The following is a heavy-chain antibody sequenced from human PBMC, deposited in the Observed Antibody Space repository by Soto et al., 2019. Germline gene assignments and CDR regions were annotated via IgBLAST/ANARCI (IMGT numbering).Heavy chain of an antibody. CDR1: GGTFSSYS. Sequence: SVKVSCKASGGTFSSYSISWVRQAPGQALEWMGEIIPIFGTANYAQKFQGRVTITADKSTSTAYMELSSLRSEDTAVYYCARVDGYKSYSNGEVFAYRGQGTLVTSSS. CDR3: ARVDGYKSYSNGEVFAY. CDR2: IIPIFGTA. V-gene: IGHV1-69*06. D-gene: IGHD2-15*01. J-gene: IGHJ4*02.